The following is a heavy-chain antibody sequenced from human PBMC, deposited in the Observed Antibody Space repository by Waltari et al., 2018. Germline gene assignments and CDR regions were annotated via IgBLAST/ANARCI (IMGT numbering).Heavy chain of an antibody. CDR2: ISYDGSNK. CDR3: AKDTHGDLIAADY. V-gene: IGHV3-30*18. Sequence: QVQLVESGGGVVQPGRSLRLSCAASGFTFSSYGMHWVRQAPGKGLEWVAVISYDGSNKYYADSVKGRFTISRDNSKNTLYLQMNSLRAEDTAVYYCAKDTHGDLIAADYWGQGTLVTVSS. J-gene: IGHJ4*02. CDR1: GFTFSSYG. D-gene: IGHD6-25*01.